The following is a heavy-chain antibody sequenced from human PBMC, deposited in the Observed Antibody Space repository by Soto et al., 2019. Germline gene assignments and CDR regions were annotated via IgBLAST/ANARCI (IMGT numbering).Heavy chain of an antibody. CDR3: ARMPYYYDSSGYYYYYYGMDV. V-gene: IGHV4-59*01. CDR1: GGSISSYY. CDR2: VYFSGST. D-gene: IGHD3-22*01. Sequence: SETLSLTCTISGGSISSYYWSWIRQTPGKGLEWIGYVYFSGSTNYNPSLKSRVTISVDTSKNQFPLKLSSVTAADTAVYYCARMPYYYDSSGYYYYYYGMDVWGQGTTVTVSS. J-gene: IGHJ6*02.